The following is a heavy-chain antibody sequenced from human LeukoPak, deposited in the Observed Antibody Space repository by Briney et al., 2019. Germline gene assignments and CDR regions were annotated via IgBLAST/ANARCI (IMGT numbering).Heavy chain of an antibody. Sequence: PGRSLRLSCAASGFTFSSYGMHWVRQAPGKGLEWVAGISYDGSNKYYADSVKGRFTISRDNSKNTLYLQMNSLRAEDTAVYYCAKEGITMVRGVPYYYGMDVWGQGTTVTVSS. D-gene: IGHD3-10*01. J-gene: IGHJ6*02. CDR2: ISYDGSNK. CDR1: GFTFSSYG. V-gene: IGHV3-30*18. CDR3: AKEGITMVRGVPYYYGMDV.